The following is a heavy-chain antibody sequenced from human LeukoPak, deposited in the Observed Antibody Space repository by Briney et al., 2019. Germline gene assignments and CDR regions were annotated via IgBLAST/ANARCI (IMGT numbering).Heavy chain of an antibody. CDR2: ISESGSAI. V-gene: IGHV3-48*03. CDR1: GFTFSSYE. CDR3: ARGDSTVTTRTSRRGYYYYYMDV. D-gene: IGHD4-17*01. J-gene: IGHJ6*03. Sequence: PGGSLRLSCAASGFTFSSYEMNWVRLAPGKGLEWVSYISESGSAIYYADSMKGRFTISRDNAKNSLYLQMNSLRAEDTAVYYCARGDSTVTTRTSRRGYYYYYMDVWGKGTTVTVSS.